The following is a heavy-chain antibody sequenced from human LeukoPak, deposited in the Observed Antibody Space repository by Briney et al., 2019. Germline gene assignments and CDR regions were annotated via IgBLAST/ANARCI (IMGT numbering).Heavy chain of an antibody. Sequence: SQTLSLTCTVSGGSISSGSYYWSWIRQPAGKGLEWIGRVYTSGSTDYNPSLKSRVTISVDTSKNQFSLKLSSVTAADTAVYYCARDRSLPAAGIDYWGQGTLVTVSS. CDR2: VYTSGST. CDR3: ARDRSLPAAGIDY. V-gene: IGHV4-61*02. J-gene: IGHJ4*02. D-gene: IGHD6-13*01. CDR1: GGSISSGSYY.